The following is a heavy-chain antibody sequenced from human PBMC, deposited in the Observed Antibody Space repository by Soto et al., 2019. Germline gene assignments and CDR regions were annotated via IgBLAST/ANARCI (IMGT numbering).Heavy chain of an antibody. CDR3: ARGXDIVXVPAASVIDYYYMDV. V-gene: IGHV1-8*01. Sequence: GXSVNVSCKASGYTFTGYDINWVRQATGQGLEWMGWMNPNSGNTGYAQKFQGRVTMTRNTSISTAYMELSSLRSEDTAVYYCARGXDIVXVPAASVIDYYYMDVWGKGTTVTVSS. CDR2: MNPNSGNT. J-gene: IGHJ6*03. CDR1: GYTFTGYD. D-gene: IGHD2-2*01.